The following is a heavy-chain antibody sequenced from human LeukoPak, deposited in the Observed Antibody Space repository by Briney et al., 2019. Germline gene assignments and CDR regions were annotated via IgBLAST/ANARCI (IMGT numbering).Heavy chain of an antibody. Sequence: SETLSLTCTVSGGSISSYYWSWIRQPPGKGLEWIGYIYYSGSTNYNPSLKSRVTISVDTSKNQFSMKPSSVTAADTAVYYCARESRSGRVDYWGQGTLVTVSS. J-gene: IGHJ4*02. CDR1: GGSISSYY. V-gene: IGHV4-59*12. CDR3: ARESRSGRVDY. CDR2: IYYSGST. D-gene: IGHD3-3*01.